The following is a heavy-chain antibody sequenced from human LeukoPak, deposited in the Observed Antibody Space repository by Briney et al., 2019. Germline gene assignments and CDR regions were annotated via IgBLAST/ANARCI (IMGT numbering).Heavy chain of an antibody. Sequence: GGSLRLSCEASGFTVSSTHMVWVRQAPGKGLEWVSVTYTGGNSYYAGSVQGLFIISRDISKNTLYLQMNNLRAEDSALYYCARGGRGSAAVVAPRSFDIWGQGTMVTVSS. CDR2: TYTGGNS. V-gene: IGHV3-53*01. J-gene: IGHJ3*02. CDR3: ARGGRGSAAVVAPRSFDI. CDR1: GFTVSSTH. D-gene: IGHD3-22*01.